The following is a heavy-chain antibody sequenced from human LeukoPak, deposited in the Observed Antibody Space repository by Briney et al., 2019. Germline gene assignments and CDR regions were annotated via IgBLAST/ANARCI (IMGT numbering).Heavy chain of an antibody. CDR2: ISSSSSTI. V-gene: IGHV3-48*02. CDR1: GFTFSSYS. CDR3: ARSTYYYDSSGPRADDDAFDI. D-gene: IGHD3-22*01. J-gene: IGHJ3*02. Sequence: GGSLRLSYAASGFTFSSYSMNWVRQAPGKGLEWVSYISSSSSTIYYADSVKGRFTISRDNAKNSLYLQMNSLRDEDTAVYYCARSTYYYDSSGPRADDDAFDIWGQGTMVTVSS.